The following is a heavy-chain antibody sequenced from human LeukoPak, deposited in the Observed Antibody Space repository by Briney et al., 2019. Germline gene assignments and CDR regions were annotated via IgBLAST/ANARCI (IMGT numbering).Heavy chain of an antibody. Sequence: PGGSLTLSCAASGLTVSDNYMSWVRQAPGKGLEWVSVIYSGGRTKYADSVKGRFTISRDNAKNTLYLQMNSLRVEDTAVYFCARGGSPPEALGDAFDIWGQGTMVTVSS. J-gene: IGHJ3*02. V-gene: IGHV3-66*01. CDR3: ARGGSPPEALGDAFDI. CDR2: IYSGGRT. D-gene: IGHD1-26*01. CDR1: GLTVSDNY.